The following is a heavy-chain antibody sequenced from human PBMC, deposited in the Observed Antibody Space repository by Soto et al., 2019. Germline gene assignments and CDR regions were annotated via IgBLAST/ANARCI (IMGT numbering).Heavy chain of an antibody. CDR1: GFTFSNYA. CDR2: ISVPDGST. CDR3: AKRSLSPYADRGSCSSPCAY. Sequence: EVQLLESGGGLVQPGGSLRLSCAASGFTFSNYAMSWVRQAPGKGLDWVSTISVPDGSTYYADSVKGRFTISRDNSKNTLFLQRNSLGAEAPAFYYCAKRSLSPYADRGSCSSPCAYWGQGTLVTVSS. J-gene: IGHJ4*02. D-gene: IGHD2-15*01. V-gene: IGHV3-23*01.